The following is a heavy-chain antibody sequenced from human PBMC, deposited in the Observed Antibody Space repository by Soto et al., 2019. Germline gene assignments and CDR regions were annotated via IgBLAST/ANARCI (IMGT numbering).Heavy chain of an antibody. D-gene: IGHD4-4*01. J-gene: IGHJ3*02. CDR1: GFTFGTYA. V-gene: IGHV3-23*01. CDR3: AKGFAWGDFDTSNYFSHARGNDAFEI. CDR2: LSGRGLDT. Sequence: GGSLRLSCVASGFTFGTYAMSWVRQAPGKGLQWVSSLSGRGLDTYYADSVKGRFTISRDNSKNTVYLQMYSLGAEDTAIYYCAKGFAWGDFDTSNYFSHARGNDAFEIWGQGTTVTVSS.